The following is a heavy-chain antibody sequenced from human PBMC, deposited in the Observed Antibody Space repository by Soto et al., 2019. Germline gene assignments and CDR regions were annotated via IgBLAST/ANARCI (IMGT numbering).Heavy chain of an antibody. V-gene: IGHV4-39*01. Sequence: SETLSLTCTVSGGSISSGGYYWSWIRQHPGKGLEWIGYIYYSGSTSYNPSLKSRVTISVDTSKNQFSLKLSSVTAADTAVYYCARLSRSNTVTRNYYFDYWGQGTLVTVSS. CDR1: GGSISSGGYY. D-gene: IGHD4-4*01. CDR2: IYYSGST. J-gene: IGHJ4*02. CDR3: ARLSRSNTVTRNYYFDY.